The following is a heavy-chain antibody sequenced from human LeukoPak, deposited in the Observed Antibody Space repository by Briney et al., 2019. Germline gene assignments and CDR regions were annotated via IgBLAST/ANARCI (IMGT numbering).Heavy chain of an antibody. D-gene: IGHD4-17*01. CDR3: AKPPTTVTTRGFDY. Sequence: GGSLRLSCAASGFIFSSYAMSWVRQAPGKGLQWVSAICDNGGCTYYADSVKGRCTISRDNSKNTLYLQMSGLRAEDTAIYYCAKPPTTVTTRGFDYWGQGTLVTVSP. CDR2: ICDNGGCT. CDR1: GFIFSSYA. J-gene: IGHJ4*02. V-gene: IGHV3-23*01.